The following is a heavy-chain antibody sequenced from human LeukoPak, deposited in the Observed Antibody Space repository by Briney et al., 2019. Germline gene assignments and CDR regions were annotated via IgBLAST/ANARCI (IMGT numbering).Heavy chain of an antibody. CDR2: IYHSGST. D-gene: IGHD1-26*01. CDR1: GGSISSYY. Sequence: PSETLSLTCTVSGGSISSYYWSWIRQPPGKGLEWIGYIYHSGSTYYNPSLKSRVTISVDRSKNQFSLKLSSVTAADTAVYYCARGGSYLRYYGMDVWGQGTTVTVSS. CDR3: ARGGSYLRYYGMDV. V-gene: IGHV4-59*12. J-gene: IGHJ6*02.